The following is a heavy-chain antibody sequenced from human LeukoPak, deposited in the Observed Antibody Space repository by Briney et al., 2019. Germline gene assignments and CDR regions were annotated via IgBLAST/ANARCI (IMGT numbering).Heavy chain of an antibody. Sequence: PGGPLRLSCAASGFTFSSYGMPWVRQAPGKGLEWVAVISYDGSNKYYADSVKGRFTISRDNSKNTLYLQMNSLRAEDTAVYYCAKDLPTNYDYVWGSYHAWGQGTLVTVSS. D-gene: IGHD3-16*02. V-gene: IGHV3-30*18. CDR2: ISYDGSNK. CDR1: GFTFSSYG. J-gene: IGHJ5*02. CDR3: AKDLPTNYDYVWGSYHA.